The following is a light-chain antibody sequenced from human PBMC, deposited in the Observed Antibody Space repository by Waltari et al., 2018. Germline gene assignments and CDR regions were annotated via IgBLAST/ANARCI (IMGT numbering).Light chain of an antibody. CDR2: LGS. J-gene: IGKJ5*01. Sequence: IVMTQSPLSLPVTPGEPASISCRSSQSLLHSNGYNYLDWYLQKPGQSPQLLIYLGSNRASGVPDRFSGSGSGTDFTLKISGVEAEDVGVYYCMQARDTFGQGTRLEIK. CDR3: MQARDT. V-gene: IGKV2-28*01. CDR1: QSLLHSNGYNY.